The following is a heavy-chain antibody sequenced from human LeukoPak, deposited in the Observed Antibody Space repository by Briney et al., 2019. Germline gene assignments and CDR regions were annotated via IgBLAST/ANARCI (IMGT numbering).Heavy chain of an antibody. CDR1: GFTFDDYA. CDR3: ARADGSHYGLKDY. J-gene: IGHJ4*02. D-gene: IGHD1-26*01. V-gene: IGHV3-9*01. Sequence: GGSLRLSCAASGFTFDDYAMHWVRQAPGKGLEWVSGISWNSGSVGYADSVKGRFTISRDNAKNSLYLQMNSLRAEDTGLYYCARADGSHYGLKDYWGQGTLVTVSS. CDR2: ISWNSGSV.